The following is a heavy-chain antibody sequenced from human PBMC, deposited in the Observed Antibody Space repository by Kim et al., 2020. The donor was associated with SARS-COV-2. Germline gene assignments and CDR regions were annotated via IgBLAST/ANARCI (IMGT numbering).Heavy chain of an antibody. D-gene: IGHD5-18*01. J-gene: IGHJ4*02. Sequence: GESLKISCKGSGYTFTSYWIGWVRQMPGKGLEWMGIIYPGDSATRYSPSFQGQVTMSADKSISTAYLQWRSLKASDTAVYYGARQDTTMDNPSDYWGQGTLVTVSS. V-gene: IGHV5-51*01. CDR1: GYTFTSYW. CDR2: IYPGDSAT. CDR3: ARQDTTMDNPSDY.